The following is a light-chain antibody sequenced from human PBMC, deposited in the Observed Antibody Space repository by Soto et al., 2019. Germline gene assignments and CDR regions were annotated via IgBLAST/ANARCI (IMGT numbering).Light chain of an antibody. J-gene: IGKJ2*01. CDR1: QIINSY. CDR3: QQTYLAPYT. Sequence: DIQMTQSPSSLSASVGDRVTITCRTSQIINSYLAWYQQKPGRAPNRVIYAVSSLQSGVPSRFSGSGSGTDFTLTISSLQPEDYATYYCQQTYLAPYTFGQGTKLEIK. V-gene: IGKV1-39*01. CDR2: AVS.